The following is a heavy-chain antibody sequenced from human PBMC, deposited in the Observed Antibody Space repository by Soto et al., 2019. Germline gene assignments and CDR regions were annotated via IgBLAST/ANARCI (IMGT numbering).Heavy chain of an antibody. V-gene: IGHV5-10-1*01. CDR1: GYSFTSYW. Sequence: GESLKISCKGSGYSFTSYWISWVRQMPGKGLEWMGRIDPSDSYTNYSPSFQGHVTISADKSICTAYLQWSSLKASDTAMYYCASARTGLKGYGMDVWGQGTTVTVSS. CDR2: IDPSDSYT. CDR3: ASARTGLKGYGMDV. J-gene: IGHJ6*02. D-gene: IGHD7-27*01.